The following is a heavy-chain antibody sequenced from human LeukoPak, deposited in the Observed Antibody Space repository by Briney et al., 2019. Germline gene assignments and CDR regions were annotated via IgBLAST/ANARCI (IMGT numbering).Heavy chain of an antibody. CDR2: IYYSGST. J-gene: IGHJ5*02. Sequence: PSDTLSLTCAVSGYSISSSNWWGWIRQPPGKGLEWIGYIYYSGSTNYNPSLKSRVTMSVDTSKNQFSLKLSSVTAADTAVYYCARDQYYGSGLLSPWGQGTLVTVSS. CDR1: GYSISSSNW. V-gene: IGHV4-28*03. D-gene: IGHD3-10*01. CDR3: ARDQYYGSGLLSP.